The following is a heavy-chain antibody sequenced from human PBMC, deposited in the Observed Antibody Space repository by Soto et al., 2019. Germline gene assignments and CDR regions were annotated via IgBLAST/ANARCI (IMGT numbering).Heavy chain of an antibody. CDR1: GGSISSYY. J-gene: IGHJ5*02. CDR3: ARAEYSSGWYWFDP. Sequence: PSETLSLTCTVSGGSISSYYWSWIRQPPGKGLEWIGYIHYSGSTNYNPSLKSRVTISVDTSKNQFSLKLSSVTAADTAVYYCARAEYSSGWYWFDPWGQGTLVTVSS. V-gene: IGHV4-59*01. D-gene: IGHD6-19*01. CDR2: IHYSGST.